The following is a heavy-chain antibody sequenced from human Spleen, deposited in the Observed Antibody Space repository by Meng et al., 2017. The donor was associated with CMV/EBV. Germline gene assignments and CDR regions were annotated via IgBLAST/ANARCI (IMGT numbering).Heavy chain of an antibody. D-gene: IGHD6-13*01. Sequence: GESLKISCAASGFTFSGSSMHWVRQASGKGLEWVGRIRSKPKNYATAYAASVKGRFSISRDDSKNTAYLQMNSLKTDDTAVYYCTRGSSSGNYYGMDVWGQGTTVTVSS. V-gene: IGHV3-73*01. CDR2: IRSKPKNYAT. CDR1: GFTFSGSS. J-gene: IGHJ6*02. CDR3: TRGSSSGNYYGMDV.